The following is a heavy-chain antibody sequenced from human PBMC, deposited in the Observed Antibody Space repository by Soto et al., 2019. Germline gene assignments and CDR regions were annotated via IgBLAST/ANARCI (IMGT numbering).Heavy chain of an antibody. V-gene: IGHV3-30-3*01. CDR3: ARDLGDIVVVPAYNGMDV. Sequence: QVQLVESGGGVVQPGRSLRLSCAASGFTFSSYAMHWVRQAPGKGLEWVAVISYDGSNKYYADSVKGRFTISRDNSKNTLYLQMNSLRAEDTAVYYCARDLGDIVVVPAYNGMDVW. J-gene: IGHJ6*01. CDR2: ISYDGSNK. D-gene: IGHD2-2*01. CDR1: GFTFSSYA.